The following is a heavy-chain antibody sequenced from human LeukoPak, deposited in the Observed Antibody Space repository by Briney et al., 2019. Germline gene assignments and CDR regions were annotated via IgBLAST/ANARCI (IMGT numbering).Heavy chain of an antibody. CDR1: GGSISSYY. J-gene: IGHJ6*03. CDR2: IYYSGYT. Sequence: PSETLSLTCTVSGGSISSYYWSWIRQPPGKGLEWIGYIYYSGYTNYNPSLKSRVTISVDTSKNQFSLKLSSVTAADTAVYYCARTTMVRGTYYMDVWGKGTTVTISS. CDR3: ARTTMVRGTYYMDV. D-gene: IGHD3-10*01. V-gene: IGHV4-59*01.